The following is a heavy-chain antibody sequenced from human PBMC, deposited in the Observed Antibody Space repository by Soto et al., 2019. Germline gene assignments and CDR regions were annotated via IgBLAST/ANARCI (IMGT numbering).Heavy chain of an antibody. Sequence: GGSLRLSCAASGFTFSSYAMSWVRQAPGKGLEWVSAISGSGGSTYYADSVKGRFTISRDNSKNTLYLQMNSLRAEDTAVYYCAKGGKYYDILTGHLSLMDVWGKGTTVTVSS. CDR1: GFTFSSYA. J-gene: IGHJ6*04. CDR2: ISGSGGST. D-gene: IGHD3-9*01. CDR3: AKGGKYYDILTGHLSLMDV. V-gene: IGHV3-23*01.